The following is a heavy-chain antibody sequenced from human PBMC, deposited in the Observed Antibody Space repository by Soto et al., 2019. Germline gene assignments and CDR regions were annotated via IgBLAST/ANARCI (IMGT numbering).Heavy chain of an antibody. J-gene: IGHJ3*02. CDR3: AKPSYGSGSYWVPPAFDI. Sequence: GGSLRLSCAASGFTFSSYAMSWIRQAPGKGLEWVSAISGSGGSTYYADSVKGRFTISRDNSKNTLYLQMNSLRAEDTAVYYCAKPSYGSGSYWVPPAFDIWGQGTMVTVSS. D-gene: IGHD3-10*01. CDR1: GFTFSSYA. V-gene: IGHV3-23*01. CDR2: ISGSGGST.